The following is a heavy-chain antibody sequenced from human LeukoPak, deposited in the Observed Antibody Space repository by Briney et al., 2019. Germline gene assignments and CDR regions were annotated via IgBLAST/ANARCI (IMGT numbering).Heavy chain of an antibody. V-gene: IGHV3-43*02. J-gene: IGHJ6*02. CDR2: ISGDGTIT. CDR3: AKDTPLFYHYYGIDV. Sequence: GESLRLSCAASGLNLDAYAMHWARQAPGKGLEWVSLISGDGTITYYADSVKGRFTISRDNSKNSLFLEMNSLRSEDTALYYCAKDTPLFYHYYGIDVWGQGTTVTVSS. CDR1: GLNLDAYA.